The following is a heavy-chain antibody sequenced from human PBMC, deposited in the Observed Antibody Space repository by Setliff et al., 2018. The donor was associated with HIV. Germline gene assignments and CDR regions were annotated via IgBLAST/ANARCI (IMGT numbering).Heavy chain of an antibody. CDR3: ASARIPTGGTSTSFDF. CDR1: GFTFSPYW. Sequence: GGSLRLSCAVSGFTFSPYWMHWVRQVSGKGLEWVSRIANDGSGRAHADSVKGRFTISRDNSKNTLYLQLNSLRPEDTAVYYCASARIPTGGTSTSFDFWGQGTLVTVSS. CDR2: IANDGSGR. D-gene: IGHD1-1*01. V-gene: IGHV3-74*01. J-gene: IGHJ4*02.